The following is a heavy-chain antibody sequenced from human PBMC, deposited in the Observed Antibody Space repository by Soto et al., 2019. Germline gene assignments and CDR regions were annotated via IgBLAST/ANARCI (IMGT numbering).Heavy chain of an antibody. CDR1: GGSISSHY. J-gene: IGHJ6*03. Sequence: SETLSLTYTVSGGSISSHYRSWIPPPPGKGLEWIGYISYSRSTNYNPSLKSRVTISVDTSKRQFSLMLSSVTAADTAVYYCARWLHYYGSGSYGFLGDINYYYYMDVWGKGTTVTVSS. CDR3: ARWLHYYGSGSYGFLGDINYYYYMDV. V-gene: IGHV4-59*11. D-gene: IGHD3-10*01. CDR2: ISYSRST.